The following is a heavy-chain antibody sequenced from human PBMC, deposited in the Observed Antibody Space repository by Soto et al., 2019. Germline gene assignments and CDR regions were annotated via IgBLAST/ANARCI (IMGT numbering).Heavy chain of an antibody. CDR2: ISGSGGST. Sequence: EVQLLESGGGLVQPGGSLRLSFAAPGFTFSGKAMTWVRQPQGKGLEWVPAISGSGGSTYYADPVKGRFTISRDNSKNTLYLQMNSLRAEDTAVYYCATPPEGWFDPWGQGTLVTVSS. V-gene: IGHV3-23*01. J-gene: IGHJ5*02. CDR1: GFTFSGKA. CDR3: ATPPEGWFDP.